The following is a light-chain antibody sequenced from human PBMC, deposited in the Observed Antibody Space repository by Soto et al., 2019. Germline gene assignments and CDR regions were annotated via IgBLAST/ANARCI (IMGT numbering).Light chain of an antibody. CDR2: EVS. V-gene: IGLV2-14*01. J-gene: IGLJ1*01. Sequence: QSVLTQPASVSGTPGQSITISCTGSNSDVGLYDFVSWYQHHPGRAPKLIVSEVSHRPSGISNRFSGSKSGNTASLTISGLPSEDEADYYCISYTSDDVRDVFGTGTKLTVL. CDR3: ISYTSDDVRDV. CDR1: NSDVGLYDF.